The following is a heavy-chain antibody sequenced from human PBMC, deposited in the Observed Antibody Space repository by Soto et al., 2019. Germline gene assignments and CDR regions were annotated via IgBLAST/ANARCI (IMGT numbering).Heavy chain of an antibody. CDR2: IYYDGGT. CDR1: GASISSNTYY. CDR3: ARSTIAPHLFMYSFDY. J-gene: IGHJ4*01. D-gene: IGHD6-6*01. V-gene: IGHV4-39*01. Sequence: PSETLSLTCTVSGASISSNTYYWAWIRRPPGKGLECIGSIYYDGGTYYNPSLKSRLTISVDTSKNQLSLELNSVTAADTAVYYCARSTIAPHLFMYSFDYWGQGTLDTVSS.